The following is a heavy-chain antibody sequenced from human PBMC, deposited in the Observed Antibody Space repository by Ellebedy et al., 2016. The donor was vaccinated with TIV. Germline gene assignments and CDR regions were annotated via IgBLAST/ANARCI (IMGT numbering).Heavy chain of an antibody. CDR3: VRARNYALDS. V-gene: IGHV3-23*01. Sequence: GESLKISCAASGFTSSDYDMTWVRQAPGKGLEWVSAITRGGGTSYADSVKGRFTISRDNSKNTLSLQMNSLRVEDTAVYFCVRARNYALDSWGQGTLVTVSS. CDR2: ITRGGGT. J-gene: IGHJ4*02. D-gene: IGHD3-16*01. CDR1: GFTSSDYD.